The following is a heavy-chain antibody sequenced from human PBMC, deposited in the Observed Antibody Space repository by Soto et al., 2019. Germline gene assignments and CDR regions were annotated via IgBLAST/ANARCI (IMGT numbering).Heavy chain of an antibody. J-gene: IGHJ6*02. V-gene: IGHV1-2*04. CDR1: GYTFTGYY. D-gene: IGHD2-2*01. Sequence: QVQLVQSGAEVKKPGASVKVSCKASGYTFTGYYMHWVRQAPGQGLEWMGWINPNSGGTNYAQKFQGWVTMTRDTSISTADMELSRLRSDDTAVYYCAGDRDKPAAMAPYYYGMDVWGQGTTVTVSS. CDR2: INPNSGGT. CDR3: AGDRDKPAAMAPYYYGMDV.